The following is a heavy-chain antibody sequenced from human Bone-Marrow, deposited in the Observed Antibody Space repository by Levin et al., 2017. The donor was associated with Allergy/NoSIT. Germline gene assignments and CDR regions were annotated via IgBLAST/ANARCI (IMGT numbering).Heavy chain of an antibody. CDR1: GFTFSVYG. D-gene: IGHD3-10*01. CDR2: ISSSTSTI. Sequence: HSGGSLRLSCAASGFTFSVYGMNWVRQAPGKGLEWISYISSSTSTIYYADSVRGRFTISRDNAKNSLYLQLNSLRAEDTAVYFCARGSGSHGNFVRAMDVWGQGTAVTVSS. V-gene: IGHV3-48*01. J-gene: IGHJ6*02. CDR3: ARGSGSHGNFVRAMDV.